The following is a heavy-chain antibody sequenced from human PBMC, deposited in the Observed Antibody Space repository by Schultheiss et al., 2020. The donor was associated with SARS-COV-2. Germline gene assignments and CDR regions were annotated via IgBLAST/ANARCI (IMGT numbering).Heavy chain of an antibody. J-gene: IGHJ6*03. Sequence: GGSLRLSCAASGFTFDDYGMSWVRQATGKGLEWVAVISYDGSNKYYADSVKGRFTISRDNSKNTLYLQMNSLRAEDTAVYYCAKDRGTYYDFWSGYYSHYYYYYYMDVWGKGTTVTVSS. D-gene: IGHD3-3*01. CDR3: AKDRGTYYDFWSGYYSHYYYYYYMDV. V-gene: IGHV3-30*18. CDR1: GFTFDDYG. CDR2: ISYDGSNK.